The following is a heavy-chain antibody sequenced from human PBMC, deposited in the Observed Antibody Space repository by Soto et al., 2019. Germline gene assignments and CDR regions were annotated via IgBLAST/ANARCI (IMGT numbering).Heavy chain of an antibody. D-gene: IGHD3-22*01. CDR1: GYTLTELS. V-gene: IGHV1-24*01. CDR2: FDPEDGET. CDR3: ARERQASYYYDSVSDY. J-gene: IGHJ4*02. Sequence: ASVKVSCKVSGYTLTELSMHWVRQAPGKGLEWMGGFDPEDGETIYAQKFQGRVTMTEDTSTDTAYMELSSLRAEDTAVYYCARERQASYYYDSVSDYWGQGTLVTVSS.